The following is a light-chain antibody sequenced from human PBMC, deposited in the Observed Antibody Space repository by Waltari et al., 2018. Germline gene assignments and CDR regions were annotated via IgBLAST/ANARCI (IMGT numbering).Light chain of an antibody. CDR3: QQYHNYPVT. CDR1: QGINSW. V-gene: IGKV1-5*03. J-gene: IGKJ4*01. CDR2: KAS. Sequence: DIQMTQSPSTLSSSVGDRVTIPCRASQGINSWLAWHQLKPGKAPKLLIYKASNLESGVPSRFSGSGSGREFTLTISSLQPDDFAIYYCQQYHNYPVTFGGGTKVEIK.